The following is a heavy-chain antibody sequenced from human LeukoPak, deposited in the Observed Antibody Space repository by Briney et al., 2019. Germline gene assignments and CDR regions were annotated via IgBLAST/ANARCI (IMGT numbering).Heavy chain of an antibody. Sequence: GGSLRLSCAASGFTFSSYGMHWVRQAPGKGLEWVAFIRYDGSNKYYADSVKGRFTISRDNSKNTLYLQMNSLRAEDTAVYYCAKDPDIVVVPAATYWGQGTLVTVSS. CDR3: AKDPDIVVVPAATY. V-gene: IGHV3-30*02. CDR1: GFTFSSYG. D-gene: IGHD2-2*01. J-gene: IGHJ4*02. CDR2: IRYDGSNK.